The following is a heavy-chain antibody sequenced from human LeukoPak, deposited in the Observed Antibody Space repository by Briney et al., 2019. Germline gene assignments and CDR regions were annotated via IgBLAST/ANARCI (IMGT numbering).Heavy chain of an antibody. CDR3: ARVRQWLVRGWFDP. CDR2: INHSGST. Sequence: SETLSLTCAVSGYSISSGYYWGWIRQPPGKGLEWIGEINHSGSTNYNPSLKSRVTVSVDTSKNQFSLKLSSVTAADTAVYYCARVRQWLVRGWFDPWGQGTLVTVSS. D-gene: IGHD6-19*01. J-gene: IGHJ5*02. V-gene: IGHV4-38-2*01. CDR1: GYSISSGYY.